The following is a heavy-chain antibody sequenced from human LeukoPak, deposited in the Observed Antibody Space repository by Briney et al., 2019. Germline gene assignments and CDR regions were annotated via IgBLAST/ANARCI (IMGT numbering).Heavy chain of an antibody. Sequence: PGGSLRLSCAASGITFDDYAMHWVRQGPGKGLEWVAGISWNSVSIGYADSVKGRFTISRDNAKNSLYLQMNSLRNEDTALYYCAKELGGGSDGLDIWGQGTMVTVSS. CDR2: ISWNSVSI. D-gene: IGHD2-15*01. J-gene: IGHJ3*02. CDR3: AKELGGGSDGLDI. V-gene: IGHV3-9*01. CDR1: GITFDDYA.